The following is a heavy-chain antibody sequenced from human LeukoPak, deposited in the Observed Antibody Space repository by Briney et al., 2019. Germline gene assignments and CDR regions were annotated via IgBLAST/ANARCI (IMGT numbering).Heavy chain of an antibody. CDR1: GGTFSSYA. J-gene: IGHJ4*02. Sequence: ASVKVSCKASGGTFSSYAISWVRQAPGQGLEWMGWISAYNGNTNYAQKLQGRVTMTTDTSTSTAYMELRSLRSDDTAVYYCARDPTGYSSGWYDYWGQGTLVTVSS. CDR3: ARDPTGYSSGWYDY. CDR2: ISAYNGNT. D-gene: IGHD6-19*01. V-gene: IGHV1-18*01.